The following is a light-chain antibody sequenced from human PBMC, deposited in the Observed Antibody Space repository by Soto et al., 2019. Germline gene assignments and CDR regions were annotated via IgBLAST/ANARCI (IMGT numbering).Light chain of an antibody. J-gene: IGLJ1*01. Sequence: ALTQPASVSGSPGQSITISCTGTSSDVGGYNYVSWYQQHPGKAPKLMIYEVSNRPSGVSNRFSGSKSGNTASLTISGLQAEDEADYYCSSYTSSSTLYVFGPGTKVTVL. CDR1: SSDVGGYNY. V-gene: IGLV2-14*01. CDR3: SSYTSSSTLYV. CDR2: EVS.